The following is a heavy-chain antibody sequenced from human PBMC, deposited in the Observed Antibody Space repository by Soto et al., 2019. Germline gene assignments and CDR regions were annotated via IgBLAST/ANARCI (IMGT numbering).Heavy chain of an antibody. CDR2: MNPNSRNT. CDR1: GYTFTTHQ. J-gene: IGHJ6*03. CDR3: ARDSPLSSSEAAAGTMDYYYYYMDV. Sequence: ASVKVSCKTSGYTFTTHQMHWVRPAPGQGHEWMGRMNPNSRNTSYAQKFEGRVTMTRNTSISTAYMELSSLRSEYTAVYYCARDSPLSSSEAAAGTMDYYYYYMDVWGKGTTVTVSS. D-gene: IGHD6-13*01. V-gene: IGHV1-8*02.